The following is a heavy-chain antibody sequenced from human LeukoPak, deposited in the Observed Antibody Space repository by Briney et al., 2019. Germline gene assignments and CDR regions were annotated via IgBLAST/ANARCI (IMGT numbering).Heavy chain of an antibody. CDR1: GCTFSNYW. CDR2: INSDGSSA. V-gene: IGHV3-74*01. CDR3: VRGSAAGDY. J-gene: IGHJ4*02. Sequence: GGSLRLSCAASGCTFSNYWMHWVRQAPGKGLVWVARINSDGSSASYADSVKGRFTMSRDNAKNTLYLQMNSLRAEDTAVYYCVRGSAAGDYWGQGTLVTVSS. D-gene: IGHD3-10*01.